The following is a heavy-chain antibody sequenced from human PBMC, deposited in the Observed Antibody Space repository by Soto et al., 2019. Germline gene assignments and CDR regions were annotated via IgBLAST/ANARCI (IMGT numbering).Heavy chain of an antibody. J-gene: IGHJ4*02. CDR1: GGTFSSYA. V-gene: IGHV1-69*13. Sequence: SVKVSCKASGGTFSSYAISWVRQAPGQGLEWMGGIIPIFGTANYAQKFQGRVTITADESTSTAYMELSSLRSEDTAVYYCARVGTMVRGVIITSSGFDYWGQGTLVTVS. D-gene: IGHD3-10*01. CDR2: IIPIFGTA. CDR3: ARVGTMVRGVIITSSGFDY.